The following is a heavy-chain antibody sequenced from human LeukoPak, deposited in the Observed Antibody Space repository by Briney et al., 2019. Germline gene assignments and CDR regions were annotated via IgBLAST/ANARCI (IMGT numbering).Heavy chain of an antibody. CDR3: ARDWGSGAYDY. CDR2: IYTSGST. J-gene: IGHJ4*02. V-gene: IGHV4-61*02. CDR1: GGSISSGSYY. Sequence: SQTLSLTCTVSGGSISSGSYYWSWIRQPAGKGLEWIGRIYTSGSTNYNPSLKSRVTISVDTSENQFSLKLSSVTAADTAVYYCARDWGSGAYDYWGQGTLVTVSS. D-gene: IGHD3-16*01.